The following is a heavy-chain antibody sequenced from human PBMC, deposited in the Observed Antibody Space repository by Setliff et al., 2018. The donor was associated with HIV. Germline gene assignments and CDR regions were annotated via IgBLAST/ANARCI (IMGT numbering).Heavy chain of an antibody. CDR3: ARLSRDGYNGGGWFDP. V-gene: IGHV1-18*01. CDR2: ISAYNGNT. J-gene: IGHJ5*02. D-gene: IGHD2-21*01. CDR1: GYTFTSYG. Sequence: ASVKVSCKASGYTFTSYGVSWVRQAPGQGLEWMGWISAYNGNTNYAQKLQGRVTMTTDTSTSTAYMELRSLRSDDTAVYYCARLSRDGYNGGGWFDPWGQGTLVTVSS.